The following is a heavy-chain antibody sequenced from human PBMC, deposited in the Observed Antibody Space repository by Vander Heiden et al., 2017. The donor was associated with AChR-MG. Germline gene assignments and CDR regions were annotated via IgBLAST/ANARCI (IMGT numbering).Heavy chain of an antibody. Sequence: QVQLQESGPGLVKPSQTLSLTCPVSGASISSGGYYWSWIRQHPGKGLEWSGYIYYSGSTYYNPSLKSRVTISVDTSKNQFSLKLSSVTAADTAVYYCAGGYNWNYAMDYYYYYMDVWGKGTTVTVSS. J-gene: IGHJ6*03. CDR1: GASISSGGYY. CDR3: AGGYNWNYAMDYYYYYMDV. D-gene: IGHD1-7*01. V-gene: IGHV4-31*03. CDR2: IYYSGST.